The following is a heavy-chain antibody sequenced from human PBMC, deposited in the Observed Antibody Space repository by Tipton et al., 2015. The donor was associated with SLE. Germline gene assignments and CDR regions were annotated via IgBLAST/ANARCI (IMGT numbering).Heavy chain of an antibody. V-gene: IGHV1-69*01. CDR1: GGTFSTYP. J-gene: IGHJ6*03. Sequence: QVQLVQSGAEVKKPGSSVKVSCKASGGTFSTYPFNWMRQAPGQGLEWMGGIIHMYGTQHLAQDFQGRVTLTTDASTSTAYMELTSLTSEDTAEYYCAESSEPRYFGNYMDVWGGGTTVAVSS. D-gene: IGHD1-26*01. CDR3: AESSEPRYFGNYMDV. CDR2: IIHMYGTQ.